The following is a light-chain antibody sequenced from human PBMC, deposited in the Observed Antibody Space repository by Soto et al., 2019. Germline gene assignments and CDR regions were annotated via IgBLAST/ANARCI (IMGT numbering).Light chain of an antibody. Sequence: DIVMTQSPDSLAVSLGERATINCKSSQSVLYSSNNKNYLAWYQQKPGQPPKLLIYWASTRESGVPDRFSGSGSGKDFPLTISSLQAEDVAVYYCQQYYSTPITFGQGTRLEIK. CDR3: QQYYSTPIT. CDR1: QSVLYSSNNKNY. V-gene: IGKV4-1*01. J-gene: IGKJ5*01. CDR2: WAS.